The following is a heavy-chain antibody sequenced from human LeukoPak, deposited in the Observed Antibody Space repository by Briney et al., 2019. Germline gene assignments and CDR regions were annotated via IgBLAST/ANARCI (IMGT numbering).Heavy chain of an antibody. Sequence: SETLSLTCTVSGGSVSNANSYWGWLRQPPGKGLEWIGSVYYDGRTYYNPSLNSRVTMSVDTSKSQFSLNLNSVTAADTAVYYCVTQRLIIGYCSSASCPHWFDPWGQGTLVTVSS. CDR3: VTQRLIIGYCSSASCPHWFDP. J-gene: IGHJ5*02. CDR2: VYYDGRT. D-gene: IGHD2-2*01. V-gene: IGHV4-39*07. CDR1: GGSVSNANSY.